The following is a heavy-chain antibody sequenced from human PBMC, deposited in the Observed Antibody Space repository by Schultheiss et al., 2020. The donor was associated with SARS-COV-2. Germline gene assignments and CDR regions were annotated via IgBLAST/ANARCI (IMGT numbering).Heavy chain of an antibody. CDR1: GYSISTGYY. D-gene: IGHD5-12*01. V-gene: IGHV4-34*01. Sequence: SETLSLTCAVSGYSISTGYYWSWIRQPPGKGLEWIGEINHSGSPNYNPSLKSRVTILIDTSKNQFSLKLISVTAADSAVYYCARGSAYDPYYFDYWGQGTLVTVSS. J-gene: IGHJ4*02. CDR3: ARGSAYDPYYFDY. CDR2: INHSGSP.